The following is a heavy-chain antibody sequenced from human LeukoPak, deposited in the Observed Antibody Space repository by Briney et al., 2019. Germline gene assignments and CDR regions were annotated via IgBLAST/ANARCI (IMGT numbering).Heavy chain of an antibody. D-gene: IGHD3-9*01. Sequence: SQTLSLTCTVSGASISSYYWSCIRQPPGEWLEWNWYIYYSGSTNYNPSLKSRVTISVDTSTNQFSLKLCSVTAADTAVYYCARGGGPATGYYPLSYFDYWGQGTLVTVSS. CDR2: IYYSGST. CDR3: ARGGGPATGYYPLSYFDY. J-gene: IGHJ4*02. CDR1: GASISSYY. V-gene: IGHV4-59*01.